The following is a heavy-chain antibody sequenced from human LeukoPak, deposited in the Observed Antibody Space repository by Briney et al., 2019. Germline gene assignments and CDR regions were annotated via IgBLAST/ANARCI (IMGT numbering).Heavy chain of an antibody. CDR1: GGSISSSTHY. J-gene: IGHJ6*03. V-gene: IGHV4-39*01. Sequence: PSETLPLTCTASGGSISSSTHYWAWTRQPPGKGLEWIGSIYYSGSTYYNPSLKSRVTISVDTSKNQFSLKLSSVTAADTAVYYCARLPRGGRPPMISLYYYMDVWGKGTTVIVSS. CDR3: ARLPRGGRPPMISLYYYMDV. CDR2: IYYSGST. D-gene: IGHD3/OR15-3a*01.